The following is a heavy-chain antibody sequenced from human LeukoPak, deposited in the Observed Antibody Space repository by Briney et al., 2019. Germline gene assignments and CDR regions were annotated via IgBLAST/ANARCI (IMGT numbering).Heavy chain of an antibody. CDR1: GFTFSSYA. Sequence: GGSLRLSCAASGFTFSSYAMSWVRQAPGKGLEWVSSISGSGAVTYYADSVKGRFTISRDNSKNTVYLQMNSLRAEDTAVYYCAKEPRVATIEIFDYWGQGTLVTVSS. J-gene: IGHJ4*02. CDR2: ISGSGAVT. V-gene: IGHV3-23*01. CDR3: AKEPRVATIEIFDY. D-gene: IGHD5-12*01.